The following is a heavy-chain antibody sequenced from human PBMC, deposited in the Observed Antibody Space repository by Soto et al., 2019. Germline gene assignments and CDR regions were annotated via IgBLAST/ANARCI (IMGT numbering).Heavy chain of an antibody. CDR2: IDWDDDK. Sequence: SGPTLVNPTQTLTLTCAFSGFSLSTSGMRVSWIRQPPGKALEWLARIDWDDDKLYSTSLKTRLTISKDTSKNQVVLTMTNMDPVDTATYYCARSIVAAGNRWFDPWGQGTLVTVSS. CDR3: ARSIVAAGNRWFDP. CDR1: GFSLSTSGMR. V-gene: IGHV2-70*04. D-gene: IGHD6-13*01. J-gene: IGHJ5*02.